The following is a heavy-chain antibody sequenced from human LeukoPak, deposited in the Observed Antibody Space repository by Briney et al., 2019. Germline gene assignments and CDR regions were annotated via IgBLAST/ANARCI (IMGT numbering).Heavy chain of an antibody. CDR1: GFTFSSYG. D-gene: IGHD5-18*01. Sequence: PGGSLRLSCAASGFTFSSYGMHWVRQAPGKGLEWVAFIRYDGSNKYYADSVKGRFTISRDNSKNTLYLQMNSLRAEDTAVYYCAKSRPDTAMVTGDFDYWGQGTLVTVSS. CDR2: IRYDGSNK. J-gene: IGHJ4*02. CDR3: AKSRPDTAMVTGDFDY. V-gene: IGHV3-30*02.